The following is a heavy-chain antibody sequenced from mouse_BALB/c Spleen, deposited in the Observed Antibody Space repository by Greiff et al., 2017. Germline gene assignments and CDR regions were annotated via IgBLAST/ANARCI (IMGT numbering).Heavy chain of an antibody. J-gene: IGHJ2*01. D-gene: IGHD3-1*01. CDR1: GFTFSDYY. V-gene: IGHV5-4*02. Sequence: EVQGVESGGGLVKPGGSLKLSCAASGFTFSDYYMHWVRQTPEQRLEWVATISAGGSYTYYPDSVKGRFTISRDKAKNNLYLEMSSLRSEDSAMYYGARIHEGHGLYFDYWGQGTTLTVSS. CDR2: ISAGGSYT. CDR3: ARIHEGHGLYFDY.